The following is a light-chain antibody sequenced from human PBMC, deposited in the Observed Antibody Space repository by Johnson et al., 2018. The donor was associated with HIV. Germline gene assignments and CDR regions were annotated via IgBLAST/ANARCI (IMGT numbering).Light chain of an antibody. CDR1: NSNIGNNY. CDR3: GTWDSSLSAVV. V-gene: IGLV1-51*01. Sequence: QPVLTQPPSVSAAPGQKVTISCSGSNSNIGNNYVSWYQQLPGTAPKLLIYDNNKRPSGIPDRFSGSKSGTSATLGITGLQTGDEVDYYCGTWDSSLSAVVFGTGTKVTVL. CDR2: DNN. J-gene: IGLJ1*01.